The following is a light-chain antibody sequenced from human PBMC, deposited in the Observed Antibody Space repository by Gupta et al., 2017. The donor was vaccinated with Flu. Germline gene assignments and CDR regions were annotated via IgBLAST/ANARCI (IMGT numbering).Light chain of an antibody. CDR2: EIS. Sequence: SALTQPASVSGSPGQSITISCIGTSSVIGGYNYVSWFQQHPGTSPKLMIYEISSRPSEVSNCFSGSKSGNTASTTIAGLQAEDDAYYYCSSYTTTTWVFGGGTTLTVL. CDR1: SSVIGGYNY. J-gene: IGLJ3*02. CDR3: SSYTTTTWV. V-gene: IGLV2-14*01.